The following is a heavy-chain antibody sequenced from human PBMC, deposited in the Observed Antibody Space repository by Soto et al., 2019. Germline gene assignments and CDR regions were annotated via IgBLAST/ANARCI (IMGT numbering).Heavy chain of an antibody. CDR3: TRATSLAGYYYLDV. J-gene: IGHJ6*03. CDR2: IRSKAYGGTT. Sequence: GGSLRLSCTASGFIFGDSAMTWFRQAPGKGLEWVAFIRSKAYGGTTERAASVKGRFTMSRDDSKSIAYLQMNSLNTEDTAVYYCTRATSLAGYYYLDVWGKGTTVTVSS. D-gene: IGHD6-19*01. V-gene: IGHV3-49*03. CDR1: GFIFGDSA.